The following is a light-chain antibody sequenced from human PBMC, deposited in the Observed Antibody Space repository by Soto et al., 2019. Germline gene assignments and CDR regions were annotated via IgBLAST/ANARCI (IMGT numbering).Light chain of an antibody. CDR3: QQYNNWPIT. J-gene: IGKJ5*01. V-gene: IGKV3-15*01. CDR1: QSVFSN. CDR2: GAS. Sequence: IVMRHSPATLSVSPGERATLSCRASQSVFSNLAWYQQKPGQAPRLLIYGASTRATGIPARFSGSGSGTEFTLTISSLQSEDFALYYCQQYNNWPITFGQGTRLEI.